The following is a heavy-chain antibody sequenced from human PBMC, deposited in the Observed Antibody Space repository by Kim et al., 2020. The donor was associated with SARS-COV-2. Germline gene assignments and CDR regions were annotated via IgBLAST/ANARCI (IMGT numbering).Heavy chain of an antibody. CDR1: GGSFSGYY. CDR3: ARAPYSSSWYGTRNWFDP. CDR2: INHSGST. D-gene: IGHD6-13*01. Sequence: SETLSLTCAVYGGSFSGYYWSWIRQPPGKGLEWIGEINHSGSTNYNPSLKSRVTISVDTSKNQFSLKLSSVTAADTAVYYCARAPYSSSWYGTRNWFDP. V-gene: IGHV4-34*01. J-gene: IGHJ5*02.